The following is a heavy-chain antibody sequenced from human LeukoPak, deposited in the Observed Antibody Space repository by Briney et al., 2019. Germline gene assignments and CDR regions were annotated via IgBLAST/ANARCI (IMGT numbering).Heavy chain of an antibody. J-gene: IGHJ5*02. CDR3: ARLFSGWENWFDP. V-gene: IGHV4-59*08. CDR1: GGSISNSH. D-gene: IGHD6-19*01. Sequence: SETLSLTCTVSGGSISNSHWSWIRQPPGKGLEYIGYIYYSGSTNYNPSLKSRVTISVDTSKNQFSLKLSSVTAADTAVYYCARLFSGWENWFDPWGQGTLVTVSS. CDR2: IYYSGST.